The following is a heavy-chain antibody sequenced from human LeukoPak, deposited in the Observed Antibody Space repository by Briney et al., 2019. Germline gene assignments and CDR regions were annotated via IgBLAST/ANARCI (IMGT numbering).Heavy chain of an antibody. J-gene: IGHJ4*02. CDR2: IYYSGST. CDR1: GGSISSISYY. D-gene: IGHD6-19*01. CDR3: ARDGSGWSDY. V-gene: IGHV4-39*07. Sequence: SETLSHTCTVFGGSISSISYYWGWIRQPPGKGLEWIGSIYYSGSTYYNPSLKSRVTISVDTSKNQFSLNLSSVTAADTAVYYCARDGSGWSDYWGQGTLVTVSS.